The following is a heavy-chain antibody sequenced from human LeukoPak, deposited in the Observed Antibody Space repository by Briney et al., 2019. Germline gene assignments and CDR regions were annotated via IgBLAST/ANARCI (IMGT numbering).Heavy chain of an antibody. Sequence: VGSLRLSCAASGVTPTVKTIGCVRQAPRKRLEWVSAIYSDVTTHYADSVKGRFTMSRDNSKNTLDLQMNSLRVEDTAIYYCTRDPFVEVAPWGQGNLVTVSS. CDR2: IYSDVTT. CDR1: GVTPTVKT. V-gene: IGHV3-53*05. CDR3: TRDPFVEVAP. D-gene: IGHD2-15*01. J-gene: IGHJ5*02.